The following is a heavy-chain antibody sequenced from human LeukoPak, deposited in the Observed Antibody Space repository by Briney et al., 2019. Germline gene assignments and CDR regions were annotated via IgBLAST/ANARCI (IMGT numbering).Heavy chain of an antibody. CDR3: AKGSGWEASYFYYYMDV. J-gene: IGHJ6*03. Sequence: GGSLRLSCAASGFTFSSYGMHWVRQAPGKGLEWVANIKQDGSEKYYVDSVKGRFTISRDNSKNTLYLQMNSLRAEDTAVYFCAKGSGWEASYFYYYMDVWGKGTTVTISS. D-gene: IGHD1-26*01. CDR1: GFTFSSYG. V-gene: IGHV3-7*01. CDR2: IKQDGSEK.